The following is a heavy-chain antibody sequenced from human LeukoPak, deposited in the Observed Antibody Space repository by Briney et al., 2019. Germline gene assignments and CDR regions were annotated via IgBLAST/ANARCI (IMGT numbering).Heavy chain of an antibody. V-gene: IGHV4-34*01. CDR1: GGSFSGYY. Sequence: SETLSLTCAVYGGSFSGYYWSWIRQPPGKGLEWIGEINHSGSTNYNPSLKSRVTISVDTSKNQFSLKLSSVTAADTAVYYCARSNYGSGSFFDYWGQGTLVTVSS. J-gene: IGHJ4*02. D-gene: IGHD3-10*01. CDR2: INHSGST. CDR3: ARSNYGSGSFFDY.